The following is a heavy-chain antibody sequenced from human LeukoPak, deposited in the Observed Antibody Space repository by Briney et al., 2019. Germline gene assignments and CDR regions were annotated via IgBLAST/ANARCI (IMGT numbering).Heavy chain of an antibody. Sequence: GASVKVSCKDSGYTFTSYDINWVRQATGQGLEWMGWMNPNSGNTGYAQKFQGRVTMTRNTSISTAYMELSSLRSEDTAVYYCAVHYYDSSGYIVDYWGQGTLVTVSS. CDR2: MNPNSGNT. CDR1: GYTFTSYD. V-gene: IGHV1-8*01. CDR3: AVHYYDSSGYIVDY. D-gene: IGHD3-22*01. J-gene: IGHJ4*02.